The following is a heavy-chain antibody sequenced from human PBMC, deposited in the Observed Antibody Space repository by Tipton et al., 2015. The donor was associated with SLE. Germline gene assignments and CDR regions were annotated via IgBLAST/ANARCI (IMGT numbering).Heavy chain of an antibody. Sequence: TLSLTCTVSGGSISTGAYYWGWIRQPPGKGMEGIGSMHHGGGTFCSPSLKGRVTISLDTSMNQFSLKLSSVTAADTAVYYCARDARYSSRRDFDSWGQGTLVTVSS. V-gene: IGHV4-39*07. J-gene: IGHJ4*02. CDR3: ARDARYSSRRDFDS. D-gene: IGHD6-13*01. CDR2: MHHGGGT. CDR1: GGSISTGAYY.